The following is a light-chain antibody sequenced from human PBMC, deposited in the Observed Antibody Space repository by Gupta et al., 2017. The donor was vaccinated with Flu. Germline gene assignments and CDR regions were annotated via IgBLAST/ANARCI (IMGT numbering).Light chain of an antibody. J-gene: IGLJ1*01. CDR3: AAWDDSLNGHYV. CDR2: GNS. CDR1: SSNIGSNP. V-gene: IGLV1-44*01. Sequence: SSNIGSNPVNWYQQVPGTAPKLLIYGNSQRPSGVPDRFSASKSGTSSSLAISGLQSEDEADYYCAAWDDSLNGHYVFGTGTKVTVL.